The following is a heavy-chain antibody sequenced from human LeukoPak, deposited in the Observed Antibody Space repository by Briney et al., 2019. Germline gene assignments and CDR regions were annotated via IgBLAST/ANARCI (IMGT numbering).Heavy chain of an antibody. CDR1: GGSISRYY. Sequence: SXTLSLTCTVSGGSISRYYWRWIRQPGGKGREGIGRIYTSGSTNYNPSLKSRVTISVDTSNNQFSLKLSSVTAADTAVYYCARDQEWLVIDYWGQGTLVTVSS. CDR3: ARDQEWLVIDY. J-gene: IGHJ4*02. D-gene: IGHD6-19*01. CDR2: IYTSGST. V-gene: IGHV4-4*07.